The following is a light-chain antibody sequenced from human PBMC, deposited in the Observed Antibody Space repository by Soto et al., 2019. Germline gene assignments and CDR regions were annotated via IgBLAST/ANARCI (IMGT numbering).Light chain of an antibody. CDR2: GVT. CDR3: CSYAGSSTVV. V-gene: IGLV2-23*02. Sequence: QSALTQPASVSGSPGQSITISCTGTSSDVGSYNLVSWYQQHPGKAPQLMIYGVTKRPSGISNRFSGPKSGNTASLTISGLQAEDEADYYCCSYAGSSTVVFGGGTKLTVL. J-gene: IGLJ2*01. CDR1: SSDVGSYNL.